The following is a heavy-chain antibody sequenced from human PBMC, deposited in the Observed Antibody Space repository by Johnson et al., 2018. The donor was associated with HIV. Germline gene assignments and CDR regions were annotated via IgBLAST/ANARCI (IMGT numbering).Heavy chain of an antibody. V-gene: IGHV3-7*05. J-gene: IGHJ3*02. CDR2: IKQDGSEK. Sequence: VQLMESGGGLVQPGGSLRLSCAASGFTFSSYWMSWVRQAPGKGLEWVANIKQDGSEKYYVDSVKGRFTISRDNAKNSLYLQMNSLRAEDTAVYYCARDRGFFSLRARGAFDIWGQGTMVTVSS. D-gene: IGHD3-10*01. CDR3: ARDRGFFSLRARGAFDI. CDR1: GFTFSSYW.